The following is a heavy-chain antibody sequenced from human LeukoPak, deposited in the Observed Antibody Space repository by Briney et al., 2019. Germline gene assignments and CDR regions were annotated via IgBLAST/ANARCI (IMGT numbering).Heavy chain of an antibody. CDR1: GFTFSTYA. J-gene: IGHJ4*02. CDR2: ISDSDGSI. CDR3: ARDPHYGELDC. V-gene: IGHV3-23*01. D-gene: IGHD4-17*01. Sequence: GGSLRLSCAASGFTFSTYAMSWVRQAPGKGLEWVAAISDSDGSIYYADSVKGHFTISRDNSKNTLYLHMNSLGAEDTAVYYCARDPHYGELDCWGQGILVTVSS.